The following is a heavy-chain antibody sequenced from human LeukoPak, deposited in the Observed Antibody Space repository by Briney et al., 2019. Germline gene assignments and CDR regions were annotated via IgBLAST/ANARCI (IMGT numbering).Heavy chain of an antibody. J-gene: IGHJ4*02. Sequence: GGSLKISCKASGYSFTSYWIGWVRQMPGKGLEWMAIIFPSDSGTRYSPSFQGQVTISADKSISTAYLQWSSLKASDTAMYYCARHSVSRTYYFHYWGQGTMLTVPS. CDR1: GYSFTSYW. V-gene: IGHV5-51*01. CDR2: IFPSDSGT. D-gene: IGHD5/OR15-5a*01. CDR3: ARHSVSRTYYFHY.